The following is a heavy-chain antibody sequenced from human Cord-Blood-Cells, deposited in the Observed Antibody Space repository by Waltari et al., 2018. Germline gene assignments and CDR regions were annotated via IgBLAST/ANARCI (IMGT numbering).Heavy chain of an antibody. CDR3: ARPYGSSGYYYTPYAFDI. CDR1: GGSFSGYY. D-gene: IGHD3-22*01. J-gene: IGHJ3*02. CDR2: INHSGST. Sequence: QVQLQQWGAGLLKPSETLSLTCAVYGGSFSGYYWSWIRQPPGKGLEWIGEINHSGSTNDSPSRKSRVTISVDTSKNQFSLKLSSVTAADTAVYYCARPYGSSGYYYTPYAFDIWGQGTMVTVSS. V-gene: IGHV4-34*01.